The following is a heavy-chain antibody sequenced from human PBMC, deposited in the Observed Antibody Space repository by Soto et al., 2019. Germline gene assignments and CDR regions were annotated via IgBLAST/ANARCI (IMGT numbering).Heavy chain of an antibody. CDR3: AKIALVGSFGFELARDY. CDR1: GYTFTSYA. V-gene: IGHV1-3*01. CDR2: INAGNGNT. D-gene: IGHD2-8*02. Sequence: ASVKVSCKASGYTFTSYAMHWVRQAPGQRLEWMGWINAGNGNTKYSQKFQARVTITADESTSTAYMELSSLRSEDTAVYYCAKIALVGSFGFELARDYWGQGILVTVSS. J-gene: IGHJ4*02.